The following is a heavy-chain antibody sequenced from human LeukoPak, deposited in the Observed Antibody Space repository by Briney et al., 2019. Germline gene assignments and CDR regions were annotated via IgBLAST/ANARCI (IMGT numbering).Heavy chain of an antibody. D-gene: IGHD4-17*01. J-gene: IGHJ1*01. Sequence: ASVKVSCKASVYTCSGYGIAWVRQAPGQGLEWMGWISAHTGNTYFAQNFQGRVTMTTDTSTSTAYMELRSLRSDDTAMYYCARSAGDYGDYALYFLHWGQGTLVTVSS. CDR1: VYTCSGYG. CDR2: ISAHTGNT. CDR3: ARSAGDYGDYALYFLH. V-gene: IGHV1-18*01.